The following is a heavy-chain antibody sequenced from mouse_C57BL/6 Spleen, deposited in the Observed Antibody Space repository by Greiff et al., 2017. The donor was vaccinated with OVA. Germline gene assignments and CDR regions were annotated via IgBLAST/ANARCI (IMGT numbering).Heavy chain of an antibody. V-gene: IGHV5-17*01. J-gene: IGHJ4*01. CDR1: GFTFSDYG. D-gene: IGHD2-3*01. Sequence: EVKLVESGGGLVKPGGSLKLSCAASGFTFSDYGMHWVRQAPEKGLEWVAYISSGSSTIYYADTVKGRFTLCRDNAKNTLLLQMTSLRSEDTAMYYCARDDGYTLDYWGQGTSVTVSS. CDR2: ISSGSSTI. CDR3: ARDDGYTLDY.